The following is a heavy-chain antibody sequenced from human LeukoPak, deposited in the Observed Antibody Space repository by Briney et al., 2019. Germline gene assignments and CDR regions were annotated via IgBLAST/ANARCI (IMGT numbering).Heavy chain of an antibody. CDR3: ARAPYDILTGSYFDY. V-gene: IGHV3-53*01. Sequence: PGGSLRLSCAAFGFTVSDNYMNWVRQSPGKGLEWVSGNSDDTTHYADSVKGRFTISRDNSKNTVYLQISSLRVEDTAVYFCARAPYDILTGSYFDYWGQGTLVTVSS. D-gene: IGHD3-9*01. CDR2: NSDDTT. CDR1: GFTVSDNY. J-gene: IGHJ4*02.